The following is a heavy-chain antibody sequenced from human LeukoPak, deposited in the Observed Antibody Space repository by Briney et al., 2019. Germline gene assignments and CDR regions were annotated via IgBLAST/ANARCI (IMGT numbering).Heavy chain of an antibody. CDR3: ATNGDYLGPDY. D-gene: IGHD4-17*01. CDR1: GFTFSSYG. CDR2: ISYDGSNK. Sequence: GGSLRLSCAASGFTFSSYGMHWVRQAPGKGLEWVAVISYDGSNKYYADSVKGRFTISRDNSKNTLYLQMNSLRAEDTAVYYCATNGDYLGPDYWGQGTLVTVSS. V-gene: IGHV3-30*03. J-gene: IGHJ4*02.